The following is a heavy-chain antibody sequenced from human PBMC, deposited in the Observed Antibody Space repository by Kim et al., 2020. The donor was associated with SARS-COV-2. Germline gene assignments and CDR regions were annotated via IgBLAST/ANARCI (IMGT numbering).Heavy chain of an antibody. Sequence: GGSLRLSCAASGFSVSNYWINWVRHAPGKGLVWVSRISSDGRRTHYADSVKGRFTLSRDNAENTLFLQMNSLTAEDTAVYYCARGMFSSGFDVWGRGTTVIVSS. CDR1: GFSVSNYW. J-gene: IGHJ6*02. D-gene: IGHD3-10*02. CDR2: ISSDGRRT. CDR3: ARGMFSSGFDV. V-gene: IGHV3-74*01.